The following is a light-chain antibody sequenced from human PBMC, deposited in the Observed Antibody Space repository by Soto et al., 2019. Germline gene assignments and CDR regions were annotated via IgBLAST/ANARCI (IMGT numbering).Light chain of an antibody. CDR3: HQRQSWPRT. V-gene: IGKV3-11*01. J-gene: IGKJ1*01. CDR2: QTS. CDR1: QYINTR. Sequence: EIVLTQSPATLSSFPGDRVTLSCRASQYINTRLAWYQHRPGQSPRLLIYQTSLRAAGIPARFSASGSGTDFTLTISDVPPEDFALYYCHQRQSWPRTVGQGTKVDIK.